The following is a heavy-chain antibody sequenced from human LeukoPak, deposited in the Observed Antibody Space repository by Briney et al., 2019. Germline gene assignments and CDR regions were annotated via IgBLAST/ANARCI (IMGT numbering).Heavy chain of an antibody. D-gene: IGHD1-14*01. Sequence: PGGSLRLSCVVSGFTFSSYDMSWVRQAPGKGLEWVSGISASGAGTDYADSVKGRFTISRDNSKNTLYLQMNSLRAEDTAVYYCAKDRITEPRRRPPAAHDYWGQGTLVTVSS. V-gene: IGHV3-23*01. CDR2: ISASGAGT. J-gene: IGHJ4*02. CDR3: AKDRITEPRRRPPAAHDY. CDR1: GFTFSSYD.